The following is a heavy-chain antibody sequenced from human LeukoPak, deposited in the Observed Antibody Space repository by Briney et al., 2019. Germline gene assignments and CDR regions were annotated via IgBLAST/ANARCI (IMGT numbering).Heavy chain of an antibody. J-gene: IGHJ4*02. V-gene: IGHV3-9*01. CDR3: ARDLDSSAYYQGFDY. CDR1: GFTFDDYA. D-gene: IGHD3-22*01. Sequence: TGGSLRLSCAASGFTFDDYAMHWVRQAPGKGLEWVSGISWNSGRIGYADSVKGRFTISRDNAKNSLYLQMNSLRAEDTAVYYCARDLDSSAYYQGFDYWGQGTLVTVSS. CDR2: ISWNSGRI.